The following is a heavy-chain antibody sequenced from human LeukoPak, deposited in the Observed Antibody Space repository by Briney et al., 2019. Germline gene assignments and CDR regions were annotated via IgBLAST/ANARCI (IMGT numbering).Heavy chain of an antibody. V-gene: IGHV5-51*01. CDR1: GSSFTSYW. Sequence: GESLKISCKGSGSSFTSYWIGWVRRMPGKGLGWMGIIYPGDSDTRYSPSFQGQVTISADKSISTAYLQWSSLKASDTAMYYCARQIAAAGNGYYYYMDVWGKGTTVTISS. CDR2: IYPGDSDT. CDR3: ARQIAAAGNGYYYYMDV. D-gene: IGHD6-13*01. J-gene: IGHJ6*03.